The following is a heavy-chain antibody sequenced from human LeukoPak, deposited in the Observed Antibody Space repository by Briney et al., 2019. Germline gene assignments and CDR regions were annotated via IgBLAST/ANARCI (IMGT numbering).Heavy chain of an antibody. Sequence: SETLSLTCTVSGASIRSYYWSWIRQPPGKGLEWIGYISGSTSYNPSLRSRITISIDTSNNRFSLKVTSVTAADTAVYYCARGDMVLGATREYFNFYGMDVWGQGTTVTVSS. J-gene: IGHJ6*02. V-gene: IGHV4-59*01. D-gene: IGHD2-8*02. CDR3: ARGDMVLGATREYFNFYGMDV. CDR2: ISGST. CDR1: GASIRSYY.